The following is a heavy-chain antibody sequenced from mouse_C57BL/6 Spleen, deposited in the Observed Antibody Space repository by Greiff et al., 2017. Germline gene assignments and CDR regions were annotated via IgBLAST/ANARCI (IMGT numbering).Heavy chain of an antibody. V-gene: IGHV6-6*01. J-gene: IGHJ2*01. CDR1: GFTFSDAW. CDR3: TSGYYVLDY. CDR2: IRNKANNHAT. Sequence: EVQLVEPGGGLVQPGGSMKLSCAASGFTFSDAWMDWVRQSPEKGLEWVAEIRNKANNHATYYAESVKGRFTIARDDFKSSVYLQINGLRAEETGNYYCTSGYYVLDYWGQGTTLTVSS. D-gene: IGHD2-3*01.